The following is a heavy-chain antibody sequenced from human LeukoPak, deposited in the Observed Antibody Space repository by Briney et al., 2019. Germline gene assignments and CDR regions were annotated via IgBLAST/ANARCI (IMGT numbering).Heavy chain of an antibody. CDR1: GYTFTGYY. CDR3: ARSQFIVVVPVYGMDV. CDR2: INPNSGGT. Sequence: GASVKVPCKASGYTFTGYYMHWVRQAPGQGLEWMGRINPNSGGTNYARKFQGRVTMTRDTSISTAYMELSRLRSDDTAVYYCARSQFIVVVPVYGMDVWGQGTTVTVSS. J-gene: IGHJ6*02. V-gene: IGHV1-2*06. D-gene: IGHD2-2*01.